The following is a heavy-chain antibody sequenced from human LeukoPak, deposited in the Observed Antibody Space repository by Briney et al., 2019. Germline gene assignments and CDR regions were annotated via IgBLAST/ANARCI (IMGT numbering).Heavy chain of an antibody. V-gene: IGHV3-74*01. CDR3: ATAGSYRFDY. J-gene: IGHJ4*02. CDR1: GFTFSSIW. D-gene: IGHD3-16*02. CDR2: MNPDGGTT. Sequence: GGCLRLSCAGSGFTFSSIWMRWLRQVPGKGLVWVSRMNPDGGTTDYADSVKGRFTISRDNAKNTLYLQMNSLTVEDTAVYYCATAGSYRFDYWGQGTLVTVSS.